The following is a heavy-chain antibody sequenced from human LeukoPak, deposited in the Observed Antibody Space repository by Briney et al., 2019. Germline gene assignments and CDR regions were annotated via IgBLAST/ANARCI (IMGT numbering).Heavy chain of an antibody. V-gene: IGHV4-59*12. CDR2: IYYSGST. J-gene: IGHJ4*02. D-gene: IGHD6-13*01. CDR3: AREYSSSWYSVAYDY. CDR1: GGSISSYY. Sequence: SETLSLTCTVSGGSISSYYWSWIRQPPGKGLEWIGYIYYSGSTNYNPSLKSRVTISVDTSKNQFSLKLSSVTAADTAVYYCAREYSSSWYSVAYDYWGQGTLVTVSS.